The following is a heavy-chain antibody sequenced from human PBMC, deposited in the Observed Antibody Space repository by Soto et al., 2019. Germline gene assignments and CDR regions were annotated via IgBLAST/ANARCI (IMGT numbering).Heavy chain of an antibody. D-gene: IGHD3-10*01. CDR1: GFTFSNYA. J-gene: IGHJ4*02. Sequence: GGSLRLSCAASGFTFSNYAMHWVRQAPGKGLEWVAVISYDGRNKYSTDSVKGRFTIARDNSKNTLSLQMNSLRAEDTAVYYCGREGVVRGLNSWGQGTLVTVSS. CDR3: GREGVVRGLNS. V-gene: IGHV3-30*04. CDR2: ISYDGRNK.